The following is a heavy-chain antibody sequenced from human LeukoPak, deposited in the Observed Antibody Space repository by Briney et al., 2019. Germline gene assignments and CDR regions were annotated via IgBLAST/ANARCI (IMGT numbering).Heavy chain of an antibody. J-gene: IGHJ5*02. D-gene: IGHD3-10*01. Sequence: AASVKVSCKASGYTFTSYAMHWVRQAPGHRLEWMGWINAGNGNTKYSQKFQGRVTITRDTSASTAYMELSSLRSEDKAVYYCARDHPQYYYGSGSYGAYNWFDPWGQGTLVTVSS. V-gene: IGHV1-3*01. CDR3: ARDHPQYYYGSGSYGAYNWFDP. CDR2: INAGNGNT. CDR1: GYTFTSYA.